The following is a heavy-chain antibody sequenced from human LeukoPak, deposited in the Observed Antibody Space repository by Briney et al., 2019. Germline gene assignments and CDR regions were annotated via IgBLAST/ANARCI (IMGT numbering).Heavy chain of an antibody. D-gene: IGHD1-26*01. Sequence: GGSLRLSCAASGFTFSSYAMNWVRQAPGRGLEWVSSITTGSDIYYADSVKGRLTISRDNAKNSLYLDMNSLGAEDTAVYYCARQFGGSYGYWGQGTLVTVSS. CDR1: GFTFSSYA. CDR3: ARQFGGSYGY. V-gene: IGHV3-21*01. J-gene: IGHJ4*02. CDR2: ITTGSDI.